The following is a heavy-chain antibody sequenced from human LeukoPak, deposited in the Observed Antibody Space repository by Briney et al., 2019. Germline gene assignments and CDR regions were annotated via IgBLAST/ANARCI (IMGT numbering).Heavy chain of an antibody. D-gene: IGHD3-10*01. J-gene: IGHJ4*02. V-gene: IGHV1-46*01. CDR3: ATLEPISMVRGVIGFDY. CDR2: INPSGGST. Sequence: ASVKVSCKASGYTFTSYYMHWVRQAPGQGLEWMGIINPSGGSTSYAQKFQGRVTMTRDTSRSTVYMALSSMGSEDTAVYYCATLEPISMVRGVIGFDYWGQGTLVTVSS. CDR1: GYTFTSYY.